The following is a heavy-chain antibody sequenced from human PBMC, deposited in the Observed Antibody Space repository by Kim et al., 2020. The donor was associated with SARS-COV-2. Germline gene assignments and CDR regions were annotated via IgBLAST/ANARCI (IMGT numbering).Heavy chain of an antibody. V-gene: IGHV3-21*01. D-gene: IGHD5-18*01. CDR3: ARDGGYSYGYYYFDY. J-gene: IGHJ4*02. Sequence: DSVKGRFTSSRDNAKNSLYLQMNSLRAEDTAVYYCARDGGYSYGYYYFDYWGQGTLVTVSS.